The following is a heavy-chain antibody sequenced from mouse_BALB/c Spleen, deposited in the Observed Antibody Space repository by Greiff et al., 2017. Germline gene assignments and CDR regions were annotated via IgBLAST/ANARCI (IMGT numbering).Heavy chain of an antibody. CDR2: ISSGGSYT. V-gene: IGHV5-6-4*01. J-gene: IGHJ2*01. CDR1: GFTFSSYT. Sequence: EVKLMESGGGLVKPGGSLKLSCAASGFTFSSYTMSWVRQTPEKRLEWVATISSGGSYTYYPDSVKGRFTISRDNAKNTLYLQMSSLKSEDTAMYYCTRDRRNYYFDYWGQGTTLTVSS. CDR3: TRDRRNYYFDY.